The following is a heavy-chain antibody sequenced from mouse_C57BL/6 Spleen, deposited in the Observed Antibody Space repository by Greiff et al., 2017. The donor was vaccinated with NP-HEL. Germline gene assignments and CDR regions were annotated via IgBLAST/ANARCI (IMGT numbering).Heavy chain of an antibody. D-gene: IGHD1-1*01. Sequence: VKLQESGPGLVQPSQSLSITCTVSGFSLTSYGVHWVRQSPGKGLEWLGVIWSGGSTDYNAAFISRLSISKDNSKSQVFFKMNSLQADDTAIYYCASYYYGRGFAYWGQGTLVTVSA. CDR3: ASYYYGRGFAY. CDR1: GFSLTSYG. J-gene: IGHJ3*01. CDR2: IWSGGST. V-gene: IGHV2-2*01.